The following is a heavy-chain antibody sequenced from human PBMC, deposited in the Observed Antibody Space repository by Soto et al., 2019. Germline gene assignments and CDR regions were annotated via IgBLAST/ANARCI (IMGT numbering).Heavy chain of an antibody. CDR3: ARGGGELLGGMDV. Sequence: QVQLQESGPGLVKPSQTLSLTCTVSGGSISSGGYYWSWIRQHPGKGLEWIGYIYYSGSTYYNPSLTRRVXXSXDXXKNQFALKLSSVTAADAAVYYCARGGGELLGGMDVWGQGTTVTVSS. J-gene: IGHJ6*02. CDR1: GGSISSGGYY. CDR2: IYYSGST. V-gene: IGHV4-31*03. D-gene: IGHD3-10*01.